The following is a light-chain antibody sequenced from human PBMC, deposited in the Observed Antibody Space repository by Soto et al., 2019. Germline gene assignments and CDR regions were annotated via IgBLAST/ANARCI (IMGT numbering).Light chain of an antibody. CDR2: KAS. V-gene: IGKV1-5*03. CDR1: QSISSW. Sequence: DIQMTQSPSTLSASVGDRVTITCRASQSISSWLAWYQQKPGKAPKLLIYKASSLESGVPSRFSGSGSGTEFTLTTSSLQPDDFATYYCQQYNSYSPTWTFGQGTKVEIK. J-gene: IGKJ1*01. CDR3: QQYNSYSPTWT.